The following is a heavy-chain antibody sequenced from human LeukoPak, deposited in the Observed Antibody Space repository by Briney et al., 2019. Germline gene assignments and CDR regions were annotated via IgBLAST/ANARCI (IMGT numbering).Heavy chain of an antibody. CDR1: GGSISSYY. J-gene: IGHJ5*02. CDR2: IYYSGST. V-gene: IGHV4-59*01. D-gene: IGHD3-9*01. Sequence: SETLSLTCTVSGGSISSYYWSWIRQPPGKGLEWIGYIYYSGSTNYNPSLKSRVTISVDTSKNQFSLKLSSVTAADTAVYYCARHTYYDILTGPSRDWFDPWGQGTLVTVSS. CDR3: ARHTYYDILTGPSRDWFDP.